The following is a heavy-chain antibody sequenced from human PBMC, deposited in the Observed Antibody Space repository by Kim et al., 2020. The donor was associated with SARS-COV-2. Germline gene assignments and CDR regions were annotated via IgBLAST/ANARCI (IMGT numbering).Heavy chain of an antibody. CDR3: AKLGGSYDTYDY. J-gene: IGHJ4*02. D-gene: IGHD3-22*01. CDR1: GFTFSSYG. Sequence: GGSLRLSCAASGFTFSSYGMHWVRQAPGKGLEWVAVISYDGSNKYYADSVKGRFTISRDNSKNTLYLQMNSLRAEDTAVYYCAKLGGSYDTYDYWGQGTLVTVSS. CDR2: ISYDGSNK. V-gene: IGHV3-30*18.